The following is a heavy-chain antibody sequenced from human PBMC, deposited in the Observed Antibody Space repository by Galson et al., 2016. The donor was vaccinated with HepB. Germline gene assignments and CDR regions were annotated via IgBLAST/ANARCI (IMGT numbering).Heavy chain of an antibody. Sequence: SVKVSCKASGGSFRADVFSWVRQAPGQGLEWMGGIIPTFDSTTYARKFQGRVTLTADESTTTVYMELRSLRSDDTADYYCARGLREDPPDQWGQGTLVIVSS. V-gene: IGHV1-69*13. J-gene: IGHJ5*02. CDR3: ARGLREDPPDQ. CDR2: IIPTFDST. D-gene: IGHD2-21*01. CDR1: GGSFRADV.